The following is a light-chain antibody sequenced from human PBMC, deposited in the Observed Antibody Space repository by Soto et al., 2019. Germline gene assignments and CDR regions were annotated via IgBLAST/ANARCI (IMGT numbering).Light chain of an antibody. CDR2: NAS. CDR1: QSISGR. CDR3: QQNNTYFRT. J-gene: IGKJ2*02. V-gene: IGKV1-5*03. Sequence: DIQMTQSPSTLSASLGDRVTITCRASQSISGRLAWYQQKLGQAPKLLIYNASSLESGVPSRFSGSGSGTEFTLTISSLQPDVFATYYCQQNNTYFRTFGHGTKVEIK.